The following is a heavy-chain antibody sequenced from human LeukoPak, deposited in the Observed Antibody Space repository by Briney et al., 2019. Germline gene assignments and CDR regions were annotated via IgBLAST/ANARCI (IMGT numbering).Heavy chain of an antibody. CDR3: ARTPRYCNGGSCYHLDY. Sequence: GGSLRLSCAASGFTFSAYWMTWVCQAPGKGLAWVANIIEGGDLKYYVDSVKGRFTISRDNTKNSLYLQMNSLRAEDTAVYYCARTPRYCNGGSCYHLDYWGQGTLVTVSS. J-gene: IGHJ4*02. CDR1: GFTFSAYW. CDR2: IIEGGDLK. V-gene: IGHV3-7*01. D-gene: IGHD2-15*01.